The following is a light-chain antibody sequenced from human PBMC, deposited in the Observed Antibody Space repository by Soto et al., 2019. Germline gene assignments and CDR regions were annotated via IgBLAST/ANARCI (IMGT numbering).Light chain of an antibody. V-gene: IGLV8-61*01. CDR1: SGSVSTNNY. Sequence: QAVVTQEPSFSVSPGGTVTLTCGFKSGSVSTNNYPSWYQQIPGQAPRTLIYSTKTRSSGVPDRFSGSILGDKAALTITGAQADDESDFYCALYVGGXMXXGGGTQLTVL. CDR2: STK. CDR3: ALYVGGXMX. J-gene: IGLJ2*01.